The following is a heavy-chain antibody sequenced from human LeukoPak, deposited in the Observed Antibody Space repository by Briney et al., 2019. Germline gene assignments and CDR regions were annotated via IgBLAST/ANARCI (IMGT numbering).Heavy chain of an antibody. D-gene: IGHD3-16*01. CDR3: VKHVGNIQDGCYFDY. Sequence: GGSLGLSCAASGITFSSYAMSWVRQAPGKGLEWVSGISAGSSTFYADSVKGRSSVSRDNAKNTLYLVMSSLRAEDTAIYYCVKHVGNIQDGCYFDYWGQGTVVTVSS. V-gene: IGHV3-23*01. CDR1: GITFSSYA. J-gene: IGHJ4*02. CDR2: ISAGSST.